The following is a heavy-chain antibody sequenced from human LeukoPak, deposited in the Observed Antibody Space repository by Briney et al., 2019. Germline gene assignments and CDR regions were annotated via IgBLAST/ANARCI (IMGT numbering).Heavy chain of an antibody. J-gene: IGHJ4*02. CDR3: ATVWSTRYYGSGSYYKGLSYFDY. D-gene: IGHD3-10*01. CDR1: GGSFSGCY. Sequence: PSETLSLTCAVYGGSFSGCYWSWIRQPPGKGLEWIGEINHSGSTNYNPSLKSRVTISVDTSKNQFSLKLSSVTAADTAVYYCATVWSTRYYGSGSYYKGLSYFDYWGQGTLVTVSS. V-gene: IGHV4-34*01. CDR2: INHSGST.